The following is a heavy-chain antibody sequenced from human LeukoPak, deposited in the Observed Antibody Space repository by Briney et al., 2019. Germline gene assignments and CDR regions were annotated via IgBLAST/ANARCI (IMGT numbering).Heavy chain of an antibody. J-gene: IGHJ5*02. CDR1: GFTFSSYG. Sequence: PGGSLRLSCAASGFTFSSYGMHWVRQAPGKGLEWVAVISYDGSNKYYADSVKGRFTISRDNSKNTLYLQMNSLRAEDTAVYYCAKELEQQLARPGWFDPWGQGTLVTVSS. D-gene: IGHD6-13*01. CDR2: ISYDGSNK. V-gene: IGHV3-30*18. CDR3: AKELEQQLARPGWFDP.